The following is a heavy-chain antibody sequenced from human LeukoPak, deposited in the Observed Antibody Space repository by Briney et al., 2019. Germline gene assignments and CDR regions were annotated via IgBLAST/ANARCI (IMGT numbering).Heavy chain of an antibody. Sequence: EGSLRLSCAASGFTFSSYAMSWVRQAPGKGLEWVSAISGSGGSTYYADSVKGRFTISRDNAKNSLYLQMNSLRAEDTAVYYCAIARTYGGNGAFDIWGQGTMVTVSS. J-gene: IGHJ3*02. CDR1: GFTFSSYA. CDR2: ISGSGGST. D-gene: IGHD4-23*01. CDR3: AIARTYGGNGAFDI. V-gene: IGHV3-23*01.